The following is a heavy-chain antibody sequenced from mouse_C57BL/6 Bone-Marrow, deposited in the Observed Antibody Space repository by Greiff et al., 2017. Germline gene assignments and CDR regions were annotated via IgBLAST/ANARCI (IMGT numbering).Heavy chain of an antibody. D-gene: IGHD2-1*01. CDR3: ARHGGIYYGNYVDAMDY. J-gene: IGHJ4*01. V-gene: IGHV1-62-2*01. CDR1: GYTFTEYT. Sequence: VQLQQSGAELVKPGASVKLSCKASGYTFTEYTIHWVKQRSGQGLEWIGWFYPGSGSIKYNEKFKDKATLTADKSSSTVYMELSRLTSEDSAVYFCARHGGIYYGNYVDAMDYWGQGTSVTVSS. CDR2: FYPGSGSI.